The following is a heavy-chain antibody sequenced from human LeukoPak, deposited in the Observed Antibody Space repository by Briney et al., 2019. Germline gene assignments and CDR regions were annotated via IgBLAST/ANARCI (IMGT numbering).Heavy chain of an antibody. CDR3: AGRLKRGYSYGPWGY. D-gene: IGHD5-18*01. CDR1: GYTFTSYY. CDR2: INPSGGST. Sequence: GASVKVSCKASGYTFTSYYMHWVRQAPGQGLEWMGIINPSGGSTSYAQKFQGRVTMTRDMSTSTVYMELSSLRSEDTAVYYCAGRLKRGYSYGPWGYWGQGTLVTVSS. J-gene: IGHJ4*02. V-gene: IGHV1-46*01.